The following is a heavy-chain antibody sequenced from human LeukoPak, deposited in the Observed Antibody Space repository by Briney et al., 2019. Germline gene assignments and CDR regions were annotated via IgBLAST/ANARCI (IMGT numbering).Heavy chain of an antibody. CDR3: ASSRCTSDNCYGGIDN. V-gene: IGHV3-48*04. J-gene: IGHJ4*02. D-gene: IGHD1-1*01. CDR2: ISGGSSKI. CDR1: TFNFSSYS. Sequence: QSGGSLRLSCTASTFNFSSYSMNRVRQAPGKGLEWVSHISGGSSKIYYADSVKGRFTISRDNAKNSLYLQMNTLRAEYTAVYYCASSRCTSDNCYGGIDNWGQGTLVTVSS.